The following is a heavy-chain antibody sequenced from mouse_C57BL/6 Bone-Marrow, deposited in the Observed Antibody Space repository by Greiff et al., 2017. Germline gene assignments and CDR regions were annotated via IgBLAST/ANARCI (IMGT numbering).Heavy chain of an antibody. CDR2: IYPRSGNT. V-gene: IGHV1-81*01. J-gene: IGHJ4*01. CDR3: PSSGYSIYYGAIGC. CDR1: GYTFTSYG. Sequence: QVQLKESGAELARPGASVKLSCKASGYTFTSYGISWVKQRTGQGLEWIGEIYPRSGNTYYNEKFKGKATLTANKSSSTAYMELRSLTSEDSAVYFCPSSGYSIYYGAIGCWGQGTSDTVSS. D-gene: IGHD2-3*01.